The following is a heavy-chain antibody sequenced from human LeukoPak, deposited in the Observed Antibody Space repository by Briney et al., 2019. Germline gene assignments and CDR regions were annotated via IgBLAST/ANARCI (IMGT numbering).Heavy chain of an antibody. CDR1: GYSFTTYW. V-gene: IGHV5-10-1*01. CDR3: ARTDSAYENLDY. CDR2: IDPSDSYT. Sequence: GESLKISCKGSGYSFTTYWISWVRQMPGKGLEWMGRIDPSDSYTRYSPSFQGHVTISADKSITTAYLQWSSLRASDTAMYYCARTDSAYENLDYWGQGTLVTVSS. J-gene: IGHJ4*02. D-gene: IGHD5-12*01.